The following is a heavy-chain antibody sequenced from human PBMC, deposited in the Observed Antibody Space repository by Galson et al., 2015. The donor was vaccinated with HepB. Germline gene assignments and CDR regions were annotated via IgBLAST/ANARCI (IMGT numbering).Heavy chain of an antibody. J-gene: IGHJ4*02. Sequence: QSGAEVTKPGESLKISCKGSGSSFTSYWIGWVRQMPGKGLEWMGIIYPDDSDTRYSPAFQGQVTISADESISTAYPQWSSLKASDTAMYYCARHPSGGSSGWYVEYWGQGTLVTVSS. CDR3: ARHPSGGSSGWYVEY. V-gene: IGHV5-51*01. CDR1: GSSFTSYW. CDR2: IYPDDSDT. D-gene: IGHD6-19*01.